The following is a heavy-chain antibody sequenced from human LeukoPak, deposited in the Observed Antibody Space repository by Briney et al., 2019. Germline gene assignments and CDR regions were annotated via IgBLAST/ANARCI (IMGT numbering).Heavy chain of an antibody. D-gene: IGHD3-16*01. CDR3: SCSWGWYFNH. V-gene: IGHV3-7*01. Sequence: PGGSLRLSCVASGSTCSSYWMSWVRQAPGKGLEWVANIKQDGSEKSYVDSVKGRFTISRDNARNSLYLQMNSLRAEDTAVYHCSCSWGWYFNHWGQGTLVTVSS. J-gene: IGHJ4*02. CDR2: IKQDGSEK. CDR1: GSTCSSYW.